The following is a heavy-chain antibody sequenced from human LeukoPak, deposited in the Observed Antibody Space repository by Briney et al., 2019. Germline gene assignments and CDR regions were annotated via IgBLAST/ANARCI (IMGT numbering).Heavy chain of an antibody. D-gene: IGHD3-3*01. CDR2: INPNSGGT. Sequence: ASVKVSCKASGYTFTGYYMHWVRQAPGQGLEWMGWINPNSGGTNYAQKFQGRVTMTRDTSISTAYMELSRLRSDDTAVYYCARDPVTIFGVVIMAEYYFDYWGQGTLVTVSS. V-gene: IGHV1-2*02. J-gene: IGHJ4*02. CDR3: ARDPVTIFGVVIMAEYYFDY. CDR1: GYTFTGYY.